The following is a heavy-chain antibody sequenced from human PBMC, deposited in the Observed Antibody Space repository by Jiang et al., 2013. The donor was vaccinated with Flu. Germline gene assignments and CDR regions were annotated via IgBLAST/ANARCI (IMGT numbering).Heavy chain of an antibody. CDR2: INHSGST. CDR1: GGSFSGYY. Sequence: GSGLVKPSETLSLTCAVYGGSFSGYYWSWIRQPPGKGLEWIGEINHSGSTNYNPSLKSRVTISVDTSKNQFSLKLSSVTAADTAVYYCARRVFMVRGVIKSWGQGTLVTVSS. J-gene: IGHJ5*02. D-gene: IGHD3-10*01. V-gene: IGHV4-34*01. CDR3: ARRVFMVRGVIKS.